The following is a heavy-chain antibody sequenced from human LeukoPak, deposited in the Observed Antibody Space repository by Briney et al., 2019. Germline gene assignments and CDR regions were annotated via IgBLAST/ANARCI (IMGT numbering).Heavy chain of an antibody. D-gene: IGHD5-18*01. CDR3: ARRGYSYGNFDY. Sequence: SETLSLTCTVSGGSISSYYWSWIRQPPGKGLEWIGYIYYSGSTNYNPSLKSRVTMSVDTSKNQFSLKLSSVTAADTAVYYCARRGYSYGNFDYWGQGTLVTVPS. V-gene: IGHV4-59*08. J-gene: IGHJ4*02. CDR2: IYYSGST. CDR1: GGSISSYY.